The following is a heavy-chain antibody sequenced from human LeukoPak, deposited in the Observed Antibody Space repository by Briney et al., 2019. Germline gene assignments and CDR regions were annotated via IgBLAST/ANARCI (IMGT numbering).Heavy chain of an antibody. J-gene: IGHJ4*02. CDR2: INPNSGGT. V-gene: IGHV1-2*02. D-gene: IGHD3-22*01. CDR3: ARQAPPYDSSGYFDY. CDR1: GYTFTGYY. Sequence: ASVKVSCKASGYTFTGYYMHWVRQAPGQGLEWRGWINPNSGGTNYAQKFQGRVTMTRDTSISTAYMELSRLRSDDTAVYYCARQAPPYDSSGYFDYWGQGTLVTVSS.